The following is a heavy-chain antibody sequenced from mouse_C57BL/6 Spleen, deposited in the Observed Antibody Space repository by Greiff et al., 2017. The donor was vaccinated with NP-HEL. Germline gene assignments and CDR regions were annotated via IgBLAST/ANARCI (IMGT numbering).Heavy chain of an antibody. CDR3: ARNEDYYGSSYYFDY. V-gene: IGHV1-55*01. D-gene: IGHD1-1*01. J-gene: IGHJ2*01. CDR2: IYPGSGST. Sequence: QVQLQQPGAELVKPGASVKMSCKASGYTFTSYWITWVKQRPGQGLEWIGDIYPGSGSTNYNEKFKSKATLTVDTSSSTAYMQLSSLTSEDSAVYYCARNEDYYGSSYYFDYWGQGTTLTVSS. CDR1: GYTFTSYW.